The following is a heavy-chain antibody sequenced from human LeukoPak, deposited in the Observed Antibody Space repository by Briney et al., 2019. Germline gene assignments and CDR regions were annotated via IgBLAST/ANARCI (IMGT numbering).Heavy chain of an antibody. CDR3: ARGLSGYASSLGY. J-gene: IGHJ4*02. CDR2: INSDGGTT. CDR1: GLTSSSYW. V-gene: IGHV3-74*01. Sequence: GGSLRLSCAASGLTSSSYWMHWVRQAPGKGLVWVSRINSDGGTTTYADSVKGRFTISRDNAKNTLYLQMNSLRAEDTAVYYCARGLSGYASSLGYWGQGTLVTVSS. D-gene: IGHD6-6*01.